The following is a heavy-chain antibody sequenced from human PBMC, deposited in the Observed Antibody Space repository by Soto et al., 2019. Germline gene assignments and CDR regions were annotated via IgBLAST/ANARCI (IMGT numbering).Heavy chain of an antibody. J-gene: IGHJ4*02. Sequence: SVKVACKAAGGTFGSQGIAWGRQAPGQGLEWMGGFIAMLGTPTYAKKVQGRATISADESLTSSYLELRSLSSEDTGVYFCARGAMANFDYWGQGTVVTVSS. V-gene: IGHV1-69*13. CDR1: GGTFGSQG. CDR3: ARGAMANFDY. CDR2: FIAMLGTP.